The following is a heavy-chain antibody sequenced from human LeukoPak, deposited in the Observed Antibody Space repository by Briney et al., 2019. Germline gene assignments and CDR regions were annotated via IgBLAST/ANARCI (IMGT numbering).Heavy chain of an antibody. J-gene: IGHJ6*03. D-gene: IGHD1-26*01. Sequence: GGSLRLSCAASGFTFGPYTMNWVRQAPGKGLEWVSSITSTSRYIYYADSLKGRFTVSRDNAKSSLYLQMNSLTVEDTAVYYCARDPYSGNYGNYYYYYMDVWGKGTTVTISS. CDR3: ARDPYSGNYGNYYYYYMDV. V-gene: IGHV3-21*06. CDR1: GFTFGPYT. CDR2: ITSTSRYI.